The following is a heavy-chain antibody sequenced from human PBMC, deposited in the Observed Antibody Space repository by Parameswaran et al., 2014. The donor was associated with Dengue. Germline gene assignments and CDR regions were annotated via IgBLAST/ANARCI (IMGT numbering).Heavy chain of an antibody. V-gene: IGHV4-34*01. J-gene: IGHJ6*03. CDR1: GGPFSGST. Sequence: CAVYGGPFSGSTGAGSASPPGKGWSGLGKSIIVEAPTTTRPSKSRVTISVDTSKNQFSLKLSSVTAADTAVYYCARYRENPYCSGGSCTYYYYMDVWGKGTTVTVSS. CDR2: SIIVEAP. D-gene: IGHD2-15*01. CDR3: ARYRENPYCSGGSCTYYYYMDV.